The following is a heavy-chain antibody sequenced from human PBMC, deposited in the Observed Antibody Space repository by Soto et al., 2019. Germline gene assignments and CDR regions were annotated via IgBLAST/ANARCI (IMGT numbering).Heavy chain of an antibody. CDR1: GFMFGSYG. J-gene: IGHJ4*02. D-gene: IGHD3-10*01. Sequence: GGSLRLSCSASGFMFGSYGVSWLRQAPGKGLEWVASMNEYGSERYYVDSVKGRFTISRDNAKNSLYLQMNSLRAEDTAVYYCARATGADKEDYWGQGTLVTVSS. V-gene: IGHV3-7*04. CDR3: ARATGADKEDY. CDR2: MNEYGSER.